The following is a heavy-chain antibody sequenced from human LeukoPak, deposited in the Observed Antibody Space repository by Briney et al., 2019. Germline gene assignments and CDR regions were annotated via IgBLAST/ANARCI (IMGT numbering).Heavy chain of an antibody. CDR2: MYYSGST. V-gene: IGHV4-59*11. D-gene: IGHD2-21*02. CDR1: GGSMSSHY. CDR3: AREEDLAYCGGDCSPGGMDV. Sequence: PSETLSLTCTVSGGSMSSHYWSWIRQPPGKGLEWIGYMYYSGSTNYHPSLRSRVTISVDTSKNQFSLKLSSVTAADTAVYYCAREEDLAYCGGDCSPGGMDVWGQGTTVTVSS. J-gene: IGHJ6*02.